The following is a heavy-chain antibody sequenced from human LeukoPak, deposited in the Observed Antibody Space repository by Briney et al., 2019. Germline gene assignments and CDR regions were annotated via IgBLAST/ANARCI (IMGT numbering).Heavy chain of an antibody. D-gene: IGHD3-22*01. J-gene: IGHJ4*02. Sequence: GRSLRLSCAASGFTFSSYAMHWVRQAPGKGLEWVAVISYDGSNKYYADSVKGRFTISRDNSKNTLYLQMNSLRAEDTAVYYCARDGPAPMIVVVILDYWGQGTLATVSS. V-gene: IGHV3-30-3*01. CDR1: GFTFSSYA. CDR3: ARDGPAPMIVVVILDY. CDR2: ISYDGSNK.